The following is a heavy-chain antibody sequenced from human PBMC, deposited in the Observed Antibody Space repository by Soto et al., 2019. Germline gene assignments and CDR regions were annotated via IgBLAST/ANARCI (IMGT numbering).Heavy chain of an antibody. Sequence: GGSLRLSCAASKFTFSTYGMHWVRQAPGKGLEWVAVITYDGNNKYHADSVKGRFTISRDNSQNTLYLQMDSLRAEDTAVYYCAKAGHYYDTSGYNFDSWGQGTLVTVSS. D-gene: IGHD3-22*01. J-gene: IGHJ4*02. CDR1: KFTFSTYG. CDR3: AKAGHYYDTSGYNFDS. V-gene: IGHV3-30*18. CDR2: ITYDGNNK.